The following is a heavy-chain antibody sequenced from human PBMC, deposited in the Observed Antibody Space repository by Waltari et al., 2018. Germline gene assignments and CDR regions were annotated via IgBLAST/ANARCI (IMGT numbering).Heavy chain of an antibody. V-gene: IGHV3-53*01. CDR3: AKDRSYGHSLAN. J-gene: IGHJ4*02. CDR2: IHSGGNT. Sequence: EVQLVESGGGLLQRGGSLRLSCAGSGFDVRSSYMNWVRQAPGKGLEWVSGIHSGGNTYYADSVKGRFTISRDNSKNTLYLQMNSLRVEDTAVYYCAKDRSYGHSLANWGQGTLVTVSS. D-gene: IGHD4-17*01. CDR1: GFDVRSSY.